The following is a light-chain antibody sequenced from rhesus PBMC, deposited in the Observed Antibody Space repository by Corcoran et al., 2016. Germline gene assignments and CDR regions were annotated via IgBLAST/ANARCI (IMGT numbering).Light chain of an antibody. CDR1: QSIRNW. CDR3: QQYNSSPYS. J-gene: IGKJ2*01. V-gene: IGKV1-22*01. CDR2: KAS. Sequence: DIQMTQSPSSLSASVGDTVTINCRASQSIRNWLAWYQQKPGKAPKLLIYKASSLQSGVPLRFCGSGSGTDFTLTISSLQSEDFATYYCQQYNSSPYSFGQGTKVESK.